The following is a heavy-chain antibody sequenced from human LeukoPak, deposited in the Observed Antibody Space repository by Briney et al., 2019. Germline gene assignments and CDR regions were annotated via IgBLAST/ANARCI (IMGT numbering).Heavy chain of an antibody. D-gene: IGHD6-13*01. CDR2: TSYDGSNK. CDR3: AKSEQQPLVPPIDY. V-gene: IGHV3-30*04. CDR1: GFTFSSYA. J-gene: IGHJ4*02. Sequence: QAGGSLRLSCAASGFTFSSYAMHWVRQAPGKGLEWVAVTSYDGSNKYYADSVKGRFTISRDNSKNTLYLQMNSLRAEDTAVYYCAKSEQQPLVPPIDYWGQGTLVTVSS.